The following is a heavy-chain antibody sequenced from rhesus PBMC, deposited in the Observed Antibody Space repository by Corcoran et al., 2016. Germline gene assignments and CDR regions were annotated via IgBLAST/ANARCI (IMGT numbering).Heavy chain of an antibody. D-gene: IGHD3-34*01. J-gene: IGHJ4*01. CDR2: IAPENGQT. CDR3: ATGMGDY. CDR1: GYIFTDYF. V-gene: IGHV1-111*02. Sequence: QLVQSGAAVKKPGASMKISCKTSGYIFTDYFLDWVRQAPEKGLEWMGRIAPENGQTTPAPRFPDRLPISADTSTDTGYMELASLGSEDTAVYYCATGMGDYWGQGVLVTVSS.